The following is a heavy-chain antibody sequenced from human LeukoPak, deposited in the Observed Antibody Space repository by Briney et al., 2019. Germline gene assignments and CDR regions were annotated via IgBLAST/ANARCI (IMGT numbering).Heavy chain of an antibody. J-gene: IGHJ4*02. Sequence: QPGGSLRLSCTASGFTFGDYAMSWVRQASGKGLEWVGRIRSKANSYATAYAASVKGRFTISREDSKNTAYLQMNSLKTEDTAVYYCTRGRPHYYDSSQLGLDYWGQGTLVTVSS. V-gene: IGHV3-73*01. CDR1: GFTFGDYA. D-gene: IGHD3-22*01. CDR3: TRGRPHYYDSSQLGLDY. CDR2: IRSKANSYAT.